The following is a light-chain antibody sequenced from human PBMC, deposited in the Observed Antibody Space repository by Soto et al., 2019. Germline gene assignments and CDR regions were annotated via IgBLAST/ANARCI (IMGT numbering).Light chain of an antibody. V-gene: IGLV2-23*02. Sequence: QSALTQRASVSGSPGQSITISCTGTTSDVGSYDSVSWYQHHPGKAPKLMIYEVNKRPSGVSIRFSGSKSGNTASLTISGLQAEDEADYYCCSYAGTSYVFGAGTKSPS. CDR3: CSYAGTSYV. CDR2: EVN. J-gene: IGLJ1*01. CDR1: TSDVGSYDS.